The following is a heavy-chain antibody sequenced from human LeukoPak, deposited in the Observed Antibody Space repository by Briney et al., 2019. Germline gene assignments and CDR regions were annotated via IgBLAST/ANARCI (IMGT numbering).Heavy chain of an antibody. D-gene: IGHD3-22*01. CDR2: IYTSGST. CDR1: GGSISSGSYY. V-gene: IGHV4-61*02. J-gene: IGHJ3*02. Sequence: SETLSLXCTVSGGSISSGSYYWSWIRQPAGKGLEWIGRIYTSGSTNYNPSLKSRVTISVGTSKNQFSLKLSSVTAADTAVYYCASGYYYDSSGYYNLDIWGQGTMVTVSS. CDR3: ASGYYYDSSGYYNLDI.